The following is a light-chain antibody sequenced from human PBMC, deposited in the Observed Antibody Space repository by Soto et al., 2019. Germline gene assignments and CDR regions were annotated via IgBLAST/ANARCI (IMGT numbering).Light chain of an antibody. V-gene: IGLV1-40*01. Sequence: QLVLTHPPSVSGAPGQRVTISCTGSISSIGAGYDVHWYQHLPGTAPKLLIYGTTNRPSGVPDRFSGSKSGTSASLAITGIQAEDEADYYCQSYDNSLSGFVFGTGTKLTV. CDR2: GTT. J-gene: IGLJ1*01. CDR3: QSYDNSLSGFV. CDR1: ISSIGAGYD.